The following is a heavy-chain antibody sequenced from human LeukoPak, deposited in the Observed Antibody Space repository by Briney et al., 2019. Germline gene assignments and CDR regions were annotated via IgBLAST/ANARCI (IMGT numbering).Heavy chain of an antibody. V-gene: IGHV4-34*01. D-gene: IGHD6-19*01. CDR3: ARGLAGSGWSS. CDR1: GGSFSGYY. CDR2: INHSGST. Sequence: SETLSLTCAVYGGSFSGYYWSWIRQPPGKGLEWIGEINHSGSTNYNPSLKSRVTISVDTSKNQFSLKLSSVTAADTAVYYCARGLAGSGWSSWGQGTIVTASS. J-gene: IGHJ3*01.